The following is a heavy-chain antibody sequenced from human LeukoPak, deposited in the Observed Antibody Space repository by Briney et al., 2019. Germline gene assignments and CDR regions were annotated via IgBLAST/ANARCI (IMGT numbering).Heavy chain of an antibody. V-gene: IGHV4-59*01. CDR2: IYYSGST. CDR1: GGSISSYY. J-gene: IGHJ2*01. D-gene: IGHD2-15*01. Sequence: PSETLSLTCTVSGGSISSYYWSWIRQPLGKGLEWIGYIYYSGSTNYNPSLKSRVTISVDTSKNQFSLKLSSVTAADTAVYYCARVGRDVLPYWYFDLWGRGTLVTVSS. CDR3: ARVGRDVLPYWYFDL.